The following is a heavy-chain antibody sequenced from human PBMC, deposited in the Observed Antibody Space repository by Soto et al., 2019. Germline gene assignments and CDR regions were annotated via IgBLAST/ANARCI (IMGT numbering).Heavy chain of an antibody. CDR2: IIPLFGTP. Sequence: QVQLVQSGAEVKKPGSSVKVSCKASGGTFSNYAINWVRQAPGQGLEWMGGIIPLFGTPNYAQKFQGRATFTAHKSKSTGHMEGRSLRSNDTAVNYCAGGWETVETTAPLAYWGQVTPVTVSS. D-gene: IGHD1-26*01. V-gene: IGHV1-69*06. CDR1: GGTFSNYA. CDR3: AGGWETVETTAPLAY. J-gene: IGHJ4*02.